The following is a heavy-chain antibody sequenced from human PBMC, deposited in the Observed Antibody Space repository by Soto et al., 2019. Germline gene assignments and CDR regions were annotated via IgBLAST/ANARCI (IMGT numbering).Heavy chain of an antibody. CDR1: GYSFTSYW. CDR2: IYPGDSDT. V-gene: IGHV5-51*01. CDR3: ARAIAADPYYYYCGMDV. D-gene: IGHD6-13*01. Sequence: GESLKISCKGSGYSFTSYWIGWVRQLPGKGLEWMGIIYPGDSDTRYSQSFQGQVTISADKSISTAYLQWSSLKASDTAMYYCARAIAADPYYYYCGMDVWGQGTTVTVSS. J-gene: IGHJ6*02.